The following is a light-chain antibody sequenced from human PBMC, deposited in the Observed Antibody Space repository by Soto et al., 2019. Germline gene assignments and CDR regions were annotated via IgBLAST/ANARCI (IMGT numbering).Light chain of an antibody. V-gene: IGKV1-5*01. CDR3: QQYNSYPWT. Sequence: DIQMTQSPSSLSASVGDRVTIPCRASQSISNYLNWYQQKPGKAPKLLIYDVSSLESGVPSRFSGSGSGTEFTLAISSLQPDDFATYYCQQYNSYPWTFGQGTKVDIK. J-gene: IGKJ1*01. CDR2: DVS. CDR1: QSISNY.